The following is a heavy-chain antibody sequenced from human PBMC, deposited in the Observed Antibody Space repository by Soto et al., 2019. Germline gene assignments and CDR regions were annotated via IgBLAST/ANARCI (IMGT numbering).Heavy chain of an antibody. D-gene: IGHD3-16*01. J-gene: IGHJ5*02. CDR3: ARGLTMGQLPSHFDH. CDR2: VHSSGIT. CDR1: GGSVSNDNFY. Sequence: PSETLSLTGTVSGGSVSNDNFYWSWIRQPPWKGLEWIGYVHSSGITNYNPSLKRRVTISVDTSRNQFSLRLSSVTAADTAVYYCARGLTMGQLPSHFDHWGQGTLVTVSS. V-gene: IGHV4-61*01.